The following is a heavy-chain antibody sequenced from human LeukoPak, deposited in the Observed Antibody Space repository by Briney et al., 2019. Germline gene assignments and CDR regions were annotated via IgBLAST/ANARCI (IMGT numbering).Heavy chain of an antibody. CDR1: GYTFTGYY. Sequence: ASVKVSCKASGYTFTGYYMHWVRQAPGQGLEWMGWINPNSGGTKYAQKFQGRVTMTRDTSISTAYMELSRLRSDDTAVYYCARDLYGGNSPYYYYYGMDVWGQGTTVTVS. CDR2: INPNSGGT. J-gene: IGHJ6*02. D-gene: IGHD4-23*01. CDR3: ARDLYGGNSPYYYYYGMDV. V-gene: IGHV1-2*02.